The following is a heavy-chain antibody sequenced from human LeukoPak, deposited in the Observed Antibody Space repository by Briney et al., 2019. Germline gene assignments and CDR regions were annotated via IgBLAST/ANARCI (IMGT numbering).Heavy chain of an antibody. Sequence: ASVKVSCKASGGTFSSYAISWVRQAPGQGLEWMGWMNPNSGNTGYAQKFQGRVTITRNTSISTAYMELSSLRSEDTAVYYCARVESMGSYGLFAWGQGTLVTVSS. J-gene: IGHJ5*02. CDR1: GGTFSSYA. D-gene: IGHD1-26*01. V-gene: IGHV1-8*03. CDR3: ARVESMGSYGLFA. CDR2: MNPNSGNT.